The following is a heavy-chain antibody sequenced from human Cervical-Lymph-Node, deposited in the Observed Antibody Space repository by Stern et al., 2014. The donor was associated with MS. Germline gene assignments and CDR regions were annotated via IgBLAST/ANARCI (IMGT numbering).Heavy chain of an antibody. CDR1: GFTFSSYA. J-gene: IGHJ4*02. V-gene: IGHV3-23*04. D-gene: IGHD4-17*01. CDR2: ISGSGGST. CDR3: ANINSYTVTPFDY. Sequence: EVHLVESGGGLVQPGGSLRLSCAASGFTFSSYAMSWVRQAPGKGLEWVSAISGSGGSTYYADSVKGRFTISRDNSKNTLYLQMNSLRAEDTAVYYCANINSYTVTPFDYWGQGTLVTVSS.